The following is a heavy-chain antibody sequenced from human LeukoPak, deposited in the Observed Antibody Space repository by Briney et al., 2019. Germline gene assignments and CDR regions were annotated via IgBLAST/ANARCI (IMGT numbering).Heavy chain of an antibody. CDR3: ARDLSGYSFGFGGDL. V-gene: IGHV3-66*01. CDR2: MYSVGST. CDR1: GFTISANF. J-gene: IGHJ4*02. D-gene: IGHD6-13*01. Sequence: GGSLRLSCAASGFTISANFMSWVRQAPGKGMEWVSVMYSVGSTFYADSVKGRFTISRDGYKNALDLQKDSLRVGDTAVYYCARDLSGYSFGFGGDLWGQGTLVTVSS.